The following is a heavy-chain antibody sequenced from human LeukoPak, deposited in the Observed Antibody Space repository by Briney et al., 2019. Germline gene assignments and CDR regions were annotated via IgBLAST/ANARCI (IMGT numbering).Heavy chain of an antibody. CDR2: ISWNSGSI. CDR1: GFTFDDYA. J-gene: IGHJ3*02. CDR3: AKAGGDFWSGYDAFDI. D-gene: IGHD3-3*01. V-gene: IGHV3-9*01. Sequence: GGSLRLSCVASGFTFDDYAMHWVRQAPGKGLEWVSGISWNSGSIGYADSVKGRFTISRDNAKNSLYLQMNSLRAEDTALYYCAKAGGDFWSGYDAFDIWGQGTMVTVSS.